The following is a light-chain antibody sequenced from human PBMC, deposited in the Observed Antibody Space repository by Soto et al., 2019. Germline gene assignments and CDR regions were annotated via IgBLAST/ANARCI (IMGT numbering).Light chain of an antibody. Sequence: DIHMTQSPSSLSASVGDRVTITCRTSQSIARYLNWYQQKPGKAPKLLIFAASSLPSGVPSRFSGIGSGTVFTLIIISLQPEDFATYYCQQSYSTPLTFGPGTKVDL. CDR3: QQSYSTPLT. CDR1: QSIARY. CDR2: AAS. V-gene: IGKV1-39*01. J-gene: IGKJ3*01.